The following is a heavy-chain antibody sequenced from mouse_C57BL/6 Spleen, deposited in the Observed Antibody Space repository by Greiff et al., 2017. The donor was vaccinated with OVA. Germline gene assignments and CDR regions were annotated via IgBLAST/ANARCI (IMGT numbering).Heavy chain of an antibody. CDR2: IDPSDSET. J-gene: IGHJ4*01. CDR1: GYTFTSYW. D-gene: IGHD1-1*01. Sequence: VQLQQPGAELVRPGSSVKLSCKASGYTFTSYWMHWVKQRPIQGLEWIGNIDPSDSETHYNQKFKDKATLTVDKSSSTAYMQLSSLTSEDSAVYYCARLGTTVVSNAMDYWGQGTSVTVSS. V-gene: IGHV1-52*01. CDR3: ARLGTTVVSNAMDY.